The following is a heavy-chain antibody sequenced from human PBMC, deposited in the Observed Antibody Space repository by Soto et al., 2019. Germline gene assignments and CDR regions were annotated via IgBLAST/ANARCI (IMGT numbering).Heavy chain of an antibody. D-gene: IGHD2-15*01. Sequence: EVQLVESGGVVIQPGGSLRLSCAASGFTFHTHTMYWVRQAPGKGLEWVSLISYNGDDTYYADSVKGRFTISRDNSKNSLYLQMNSLRSEDTALYYCAKDRAAHKYYYNGVDVWGQGTTVTVSS. V-gene: IGHV3-43*01. CDR3: AKDRAAHKYYYNGVDV. CDR2: ISYNGDDT. J-gene: IGHJ6*02. CDR1: GFTFHTHT.